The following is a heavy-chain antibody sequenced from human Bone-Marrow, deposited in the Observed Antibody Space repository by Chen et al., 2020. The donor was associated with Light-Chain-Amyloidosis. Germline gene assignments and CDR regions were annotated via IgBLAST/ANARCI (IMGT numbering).Heavy chain of an antibody. CDR3: ARLYCSGGSCRYYYYYMDV. V-gene: IGHV4-39*01. D-gene: IGHD2-15*01. J-gene: IGHJ6*03. Sequence: PQPPDSGPALVTPSEPLSPTCTVPGASITTSNHSRGWIRQPPGQGLEWIGSIYYSGSTYYNPSLKSRVTISVDTSKNQFSLKLSSVTAADTAVYYCARLYCSGGSCRYYYYYMDVWGKGTTVTVSS. CDR2: IYYSGST. CDR1: GASITTSNHS.